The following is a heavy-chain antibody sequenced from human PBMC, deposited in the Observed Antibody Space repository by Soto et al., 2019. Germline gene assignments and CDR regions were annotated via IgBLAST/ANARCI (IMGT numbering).Heavy chain of an antibody. V-gene: IGHV5-51*01. CDR1: GYSFTSYW. CDR3: ARTAAAGKYYYGMDV. Sequence: PGESLKISCKGSGYSFTSYWIGWVRQMPGKGLELMGIIYPGDSDTRYSPSFQGQVTISADKSISTAYLQWSSLKASDTAMYYCARTAAAGKYYYGMDVWCQGTRVTVAS. CDR2: IYPGDSDT. D-gene: IGHD6-13*01. J-gene: IGHJ6*02.